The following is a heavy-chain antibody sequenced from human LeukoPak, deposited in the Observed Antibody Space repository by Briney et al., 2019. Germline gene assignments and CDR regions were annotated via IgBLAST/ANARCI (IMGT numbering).Heavy chain of an antibody. V-gene: IGHV4-34*01. CDR1: GGSFSGYY. D-gene: IGHD2-2*01. CDR2: INHSGST. CDR3: ARVGYCSSTSCYAGNWFDP. J-gene: IGHJ5*02. Sequence: PSETLSLTCAVYGGSFSGYYWSWIRQPPGKGLEWIGEINHSGSTNYNPSLKSRVTISVDTSKNQFSLKLSSVTAADTAVYYCARVGYCSSTSCYAGNWFDPWGQGTLVTVSS.